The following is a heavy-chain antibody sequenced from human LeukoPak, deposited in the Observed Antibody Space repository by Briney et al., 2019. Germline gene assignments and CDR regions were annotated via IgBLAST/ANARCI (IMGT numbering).Heavy chain of an antibody. J-gene: IGHJ4*02. D-gene: IGHD3-22*01. V-gene: IGHV4-30-2*01. CDR1: GGSISSGGYY. Sequence: PSETLSLTWTVSGGSISSGGYYWSWIRQPPGKGLEWIGYIYHSGSTYYNPSLKSRVTISVDTSKNQFSLKLSSVTAADTAVYYCARDYLKTYYYDSSGYYDYWGQGTLVTVSS. CDR2: IYHSGST. CDR3: ARDYLKTYYYDSSGYYDY.